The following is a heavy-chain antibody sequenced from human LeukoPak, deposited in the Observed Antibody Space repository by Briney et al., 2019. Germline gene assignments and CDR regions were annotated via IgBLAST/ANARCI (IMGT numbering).Heavy chain of an antibody. V-gene: IGHV3-30-3*01. CDR3: ARDREKYSSSLDY. CDR1: GFTFSSYA. Sequence: PGRSLRLSCAASGFTFSSYAMHWVRQAPGKGLEWVAVISYDGSNKYYADSVKGRFTISGDNSKNTLYLQMNSLRAEDTAVYYCARDREKYSSSLDYWGQGTLVTVSS. CDR2: ISYDGSNK. J-gene: IGHJ4*02. D-gene: IGHD6-13*01.